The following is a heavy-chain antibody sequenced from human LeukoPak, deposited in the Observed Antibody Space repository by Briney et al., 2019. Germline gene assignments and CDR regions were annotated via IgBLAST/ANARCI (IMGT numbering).Heavy chain of an antibody. J-gene: IGHJ6*03. CDR2: INPESGGT. CDR1: GYTFTGYY. D-gene: IGHD7-27*01. Sequence: ASVKVSCKASGYTFTGYYRHGVRQGPGQGLEWMGWINPESGGTNYAQKFQGRVTMTRDTSISTAYMELSRLRSDDPAVYYCAREPRCQADLGCYYYMDVWGKGTTVTVSS. V-gene: IGHV1-2*02. CDR3: AREPRCQADLGCYYYMDV.